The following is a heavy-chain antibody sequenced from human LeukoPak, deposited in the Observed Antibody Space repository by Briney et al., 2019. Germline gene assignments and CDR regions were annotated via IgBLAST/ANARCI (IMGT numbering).Heavy chain of an antibody. CDR3: ASTNMVRGAFDI. CDR1: GFTFSSYS. D-gene: IGHD3-10*01. J-gene: IGHJ3*02. V-gene: IGHV3-48*01. CDR2: ISSSSSTI. Sequence: GGSLRLSCAASGFTFSSYSMNWVRQAPGKGLEWVSYISSSSSTIYYADSVKGRFTISRDNAKNSLYLQMNSLRAEDTAVYYCASTNMVRGAFDIWGQGTMVTVSS.